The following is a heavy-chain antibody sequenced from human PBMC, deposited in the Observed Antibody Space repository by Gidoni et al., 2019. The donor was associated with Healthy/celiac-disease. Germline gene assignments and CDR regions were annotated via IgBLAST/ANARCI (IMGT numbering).Heavy chain of an antibody. CDR2: ISSSSSYI. J-gene: IGHJ6*02. CDR3: ARDRSVQPDYDSSGYSYYYYYGMDV. CDR1: GFTFSSYS. Sequence: EVQLVESGGGLVKPGGSLRLSCAASGFTFSSYSMNWVRQAPGKGLEWVSSISSSSSYIYYADSVKGRFTISRDNAKNSLYLQMNSLRAEDTAVYYCARDRSVQPDYDSSGYSYYYYYGMDVWGQGTTVTVSS. D-gene: IGHD3-22*01. V-gene: IGHV3-21*01.